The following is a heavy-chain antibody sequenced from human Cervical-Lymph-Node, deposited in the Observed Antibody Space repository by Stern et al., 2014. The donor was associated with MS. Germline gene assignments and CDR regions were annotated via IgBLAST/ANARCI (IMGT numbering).Heavy chain of an antibody. Sequence: QVQLVQSGAEVKKPGSSVKVSCKASGGTFNTSGISWVRQAPGQGLEWMGGIIPMFGSTNYARKFKGSLTIPAEKSTSTASMALSSLRPEDTAIYYCARDLGVGASVSGGQGTVVTVSS. CDR3: ARDLGVGASVS. V-gene: IGHV1-69*06. J-gene: IGHJ4*02. CDR1: GGTFNTSG. CDR2: IIPMFGST. D-gene: IGHD1-26*01.